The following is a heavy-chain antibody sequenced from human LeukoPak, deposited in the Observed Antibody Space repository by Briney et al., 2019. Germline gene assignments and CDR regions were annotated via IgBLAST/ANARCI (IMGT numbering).Heavy chain of an antibody. CDR1: GFTFSSFE. V-gene: IGHV3-48*03. CDR3: ARDGTPIHSSGWVYMDV. J-gene: IGHJ6*03. D-gene: IGHD6-25*01. CDR2: ITSRGTIK. Sequence: GGSLRLSCAASGFTFSSFELNWVGQAQGKGREGLSYITSRGTIKHYADSVEGGLTTSRDNAKNSLYLQMNSLRAEDTPVYYCARDGTPIHSSGWVYMDVWGKGTTVTISS.